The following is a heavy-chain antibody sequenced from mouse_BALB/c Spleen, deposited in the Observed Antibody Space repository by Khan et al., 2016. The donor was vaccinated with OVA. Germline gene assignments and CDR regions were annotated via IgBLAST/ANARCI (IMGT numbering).Heavy chain of an antibody. Sequence: VQLQQSGPDLVKPGASVKISCKASAYTFTDYYINWVKQKPGQGLEWIGWIHPGSANAKYNEKFKGKATLTVDTSSTTAFMQLSSMTSEDTAVYFCAGRFDFWGQGTTLTVSS. J-gene: IGHJ2*01. V-gene: IGHV1-84*02. CDR1: AYTFTDYY. CDR3: AGRFDF. CDR2: IHPGSANA.